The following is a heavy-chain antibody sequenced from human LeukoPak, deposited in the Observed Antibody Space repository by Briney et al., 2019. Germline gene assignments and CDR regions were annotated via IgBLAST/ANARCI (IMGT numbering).Heavy chain of an antibody. CDR1: GFSFRSHG. Sequence: HPGGTLRLSCAASGFSFRSHGMNWVRQAPGKGLEWVSGISPRGDITYYKDSVRGRFTISRDNAKNSLYLQMNSLRAEDTAVYYCARDRGYFDYWGQGTLVTVSS. D-gene: IGHD3-10*01. J-gene: IGHJ4*02. V-gene: IGHV3-48*04. CDR3: ARDRGYFDY. CDR2: ISPRGDIT.